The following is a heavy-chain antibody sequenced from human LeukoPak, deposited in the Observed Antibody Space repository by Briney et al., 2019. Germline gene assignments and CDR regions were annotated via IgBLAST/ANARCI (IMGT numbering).Heavy chain of an antibody. Sequence: GGSLRLSCAASGFTFSSYAMSWVRQAPGKGLEWVSAISGSGGSTYYADSVKGRFTISRDNSKNTLYLQMNSLRAEGTAVYYCARGWGLSGSYYFDYWGQGTLVTVSS. D-gene: IGHD1-26*01. J-gene: IGHJ4*02. CDR3: ARGWGLSGSYYFDY. V-gene: IGHV3-23*01. CDR2: ISGSGGST. CDR1: GFTFSSYA.